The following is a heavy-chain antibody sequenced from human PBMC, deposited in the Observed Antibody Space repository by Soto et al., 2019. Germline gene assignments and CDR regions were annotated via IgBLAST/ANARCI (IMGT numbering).Heavy chain of an antibody. CDR2: FDPEDGST. CDR3: ARDQGSSGWDQGLDY. D-gene: IGHD6-19*01. V-gene: IGHV1-24*01. J-gene: IGHJ4*02. CDR1: GYPLTELS. Sequence: ASVKVSCKVSGYPLTELSMHWVRHAPGKGLEWMGGFDPEDGSTNYAQKFQGRVTMTTDTSTSTAYMELRSLRSDGTAVYYCARDQGSSGWDQGLDYWGQGTLVTVSS.